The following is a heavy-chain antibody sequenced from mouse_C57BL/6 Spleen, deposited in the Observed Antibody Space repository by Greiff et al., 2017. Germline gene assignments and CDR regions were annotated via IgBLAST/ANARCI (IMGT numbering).Heavy chain of an antibody. Sequence: EVMLVESEGGLVQPGSSMKLSCTASGFTFSDYYMAWVRQVPEKGLEWVANINYDGSSTYYLDSLKSRFIISRDNAKNILYLQMSSLKSEDTATYYCAREDGSTSYAMDYWGQGTSVTVSS. D-gene: IGHD1-1*01. CDR3: AREDGSTSYAMDY. V-gene: IGHV5-16*01. J-gene: IGHJ4*01. CDR2: INYDGSST. CDR1: GFTFSDYY.